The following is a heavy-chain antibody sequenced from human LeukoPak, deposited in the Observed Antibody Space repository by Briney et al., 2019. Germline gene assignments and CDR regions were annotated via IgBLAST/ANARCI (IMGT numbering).Heavy chain of an antibody. J-gene: IGHJ4*02. CDR2: ISYDGSNK. V-gene: IGHV3-30-3*01. CDR1: GFTFSSYA. CDR3: ARDPDYDILTGYYFFDY. D-gene: IGHD3-9*01. Sequence: GGSLRLSCAASGFTFSSYAMHWVRQAPGKGLEWVAVISYDGSNKYYADSVKGRFTISRDNSKNTLYLQMNSLRAEDTAVYYCARDPDYDILTGYYFFDYWGQGTLVTVSS.